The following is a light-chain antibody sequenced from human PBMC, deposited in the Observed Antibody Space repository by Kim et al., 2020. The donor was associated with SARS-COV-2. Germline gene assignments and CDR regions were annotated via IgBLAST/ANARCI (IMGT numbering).Light chain of an antibody. CDR2: AAS. CDR3: QQYYSVPYT. CDR1: QDINNF. J-gene: IGKJ2*01. Sequence: AAVGDRVTITCRATQDINNFIAWYQQRPGEAPHLLLYAASRVQSGVPSRLSGSGSGTDYTLAISSLQPEDFATYFCQQYYSVPYTFGQGTKLEI. V-gene: IGKV1-NL1*01.